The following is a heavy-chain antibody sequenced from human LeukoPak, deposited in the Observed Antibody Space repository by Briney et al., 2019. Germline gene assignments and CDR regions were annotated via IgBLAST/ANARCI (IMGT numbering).Heavy chain of an antibody. D-gene: IGHD6-13*01. V-gene: IGHV4-4*02. CDR1: GVSISSSNW. J-gene: IGHJ5*02. CDR3: ARVPYSSSWPGFDP. CDR2: IYHSGST. Sequence: SETLSLTCAVSGVSISSSNWWSWVRQPPGKGLEWIGEIYHSGSTNYNPSLKSRVTISVDKSKDRFSLKLSSVTAADTAVYYCARVPYSSSWPGFDPWGQGTLVTVSS.